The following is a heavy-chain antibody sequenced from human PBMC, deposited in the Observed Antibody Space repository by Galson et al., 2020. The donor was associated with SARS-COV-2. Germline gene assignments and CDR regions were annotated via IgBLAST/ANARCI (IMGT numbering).Heavy chain of an antibody. CDR1: GGSISSGSYY. J-gene: IGHJ6*02. Sequence: SETLSLTCTVSGGSISSGSYYWSWIRQPAGKGLEWIGRIYTSGSTNYNPSLKSRVTISVDTSKNQFSLKLSSVTAADTAVYYCARIDTYYYGMDVWGQGTTVTVSS. CDR3: ARIDTYYYGMDV. CDR2: IYTSGST. V-gene: IGHV4-61*02. D-gene: IGHD2-21*01.